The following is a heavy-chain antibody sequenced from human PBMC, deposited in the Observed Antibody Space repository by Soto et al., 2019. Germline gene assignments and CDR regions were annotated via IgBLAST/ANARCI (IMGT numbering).Heavy chain of an antibody. V-gene: IGHV3-23*01. CDR3: AKGRYNYGPFPLDY. D-gene: IGHD5-18*01. CDR2: ISGSAAGT. Sequence: EVQLWESGEGLVQPGGSLRLSCAASGFSFTSYAMSWVRQAPGKGLEWVSAISGSAAGTYYADSVKGRFTISRDNSKNTLYLQMNSLRAEDTAVYYCAKGRYNYGPFPLDYGGQGTLVTVSS. CDR1: GFSFTSYA. J-gene: IGHJ4*02.